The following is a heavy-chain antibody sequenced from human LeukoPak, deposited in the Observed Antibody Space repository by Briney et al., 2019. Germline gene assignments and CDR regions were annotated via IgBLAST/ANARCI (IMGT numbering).Heavy chain of an antibody. CDR1: GFTFSDYY. V-gene: IGHV3-11*01. Sequence: GGSLRLSCAAPGFTFSDYYMSWIRQAPGKGLEWVSYISSSGSTIYYADSVKGRFTISRDNAKNSLYLQMNSLRAEDTAVYYCARGARYSSSWLHYFDYWGQGTLVTVSS. J-gene: IGHJ4*02. D-gene: IGHD6-13*01. CDR2: ISSSGSTI. CDR3: ARGARYSSSWLHYFDY.